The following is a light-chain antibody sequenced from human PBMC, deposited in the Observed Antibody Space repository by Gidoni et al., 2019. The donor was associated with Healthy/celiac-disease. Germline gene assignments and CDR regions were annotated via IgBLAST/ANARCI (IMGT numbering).Light chain of an antibody. CDR2: EVS. Sequence: QSALTQTPSVSGSPGQSVTISCTGTSRDVGSYNRVSWYQQPPGTAPKLMIYEVSNRPSGVPDRFSGSKSGNTASLTISGLQAEDEADYYCSLYTSSSTWVFGGGTKLTVL. J-gene: IGLJ3*02. CDR1: SRDVGSYNR. CDR3: SLYTSSSTWV. V-gene: IGLV2-18*01.